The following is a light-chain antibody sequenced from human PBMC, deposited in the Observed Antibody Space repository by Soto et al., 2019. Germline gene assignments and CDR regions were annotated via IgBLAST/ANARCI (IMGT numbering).Light chain of an antibody. V-gene: IGKV1-39*01. J-gene: IGKJ4*01. CDR3: QQSYSTPLT. CDR2: AAS. Sequence: DIQMTQSPSSLSASVGDRLTITCGASQSIRSNLNWYQQKPGKAPKLLIYAASSLQSGVPSRFSGSGSGTYFTLTISSLQPEDFATYYCQQSYSTPLTFGGGTKVEIK. CDR1: QSIRSN.